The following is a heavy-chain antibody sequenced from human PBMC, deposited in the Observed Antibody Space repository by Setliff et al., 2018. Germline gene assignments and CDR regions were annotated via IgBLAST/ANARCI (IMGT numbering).Heavy chain of an antibody. J-gene: IGHJ4*02. V-gene: IGHV3-48*03. D-gene: IGHD6-19*01. Sequence: PGESLKISCAASGFTFSSYEMNWVRQAPGKGLEWVSYISSSGSTVYYVDSVKGRFTISRDNAKNSLYLQMNSLRAEDTAVYYCARYSSGWFFDYWGQGTPVTVSS. CDR1: GFTFSSYE. CDR3: ARYSSGWFFDY. CDR2: ISSSGSTV.